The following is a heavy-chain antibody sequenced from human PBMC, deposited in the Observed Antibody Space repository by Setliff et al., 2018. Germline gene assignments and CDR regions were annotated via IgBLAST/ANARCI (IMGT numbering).Heavy chain of an antibody. D-gene: IGHD3-3*01. CDR2: INDSGTT. CDR3: RYWSGYYNNDY. V-gene: IGHV4-39*07. J-gene: IGHJ4*02. CDR1: GGSISGSHYY. Sequence: KPSETLSLTCSVSGGSISGSHYYWGWIRQSPGKGLEWIGEINDSGTTNYSPSLKSRVTISLDASTNQFSLKLRSVSAADTAVYYCRYWSGYYNNDYWGQGTLVTVSS.